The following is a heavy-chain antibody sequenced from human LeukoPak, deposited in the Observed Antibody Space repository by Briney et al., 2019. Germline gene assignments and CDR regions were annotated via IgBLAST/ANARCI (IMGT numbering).Heavy chain of an antibody. CDR3: ARDKDAFDI. V-gene: IGHV4-61*01. Sequence: SETLSLTCTVSGGSVSSGSYYWNWIRQPPGKGLEWIGYIYYSGSTNYNLSLKSQVTISVDTSKNQFSLKLSSVTAADTAVYYCARDKDAFDIWGQGTMVTVSS. CDR2: IYYSGST. CDR1: GGSVSSGSYY. J-gene: IGHJ3*02.